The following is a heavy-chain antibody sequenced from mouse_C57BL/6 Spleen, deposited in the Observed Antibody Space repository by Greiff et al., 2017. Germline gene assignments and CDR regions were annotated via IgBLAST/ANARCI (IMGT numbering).Heavy chain of an antibody. CDR1: GYTFTDYY. V-gene: IGHV1-26*01. Sequence: EVQLQQSGPELVKPGASVKISCKASGYTFTDYYMNWVKQSHGKSLEWIGDINPNNGGTSYNQKFKGKATLTVDKSSSTAYMELRSLTSEDSAVYYGARGSSGYFAYWGQGTLVTVSA. D-gene: IGHD3-2*02. CDR3: ARGSSGYFAY. CDR2: INPNNGGT. J-gene: IGHJ3*01.